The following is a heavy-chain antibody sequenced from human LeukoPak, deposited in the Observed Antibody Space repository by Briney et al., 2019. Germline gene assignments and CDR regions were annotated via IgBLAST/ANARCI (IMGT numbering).Heavy chain of an antibody. CDR3: ARAARRYCYYYYYMDV. D-gene: IGHD6-6*01. Sequence: GGSLRLSCAASGFTFSSYAMHWVRQAPGKGLEWVSGISWNSGSIGYADSVKGRFTISRDNAKNSLYLQMNSLRAEDTAVYYCARAARRYCYYYYYMDVWGKGTTVTVSS. J-gene: IGHJ6*03. CDR2: ISWNSGSI. CDR1: GFTFSSYA. V-gene: IGHV3-9*01.